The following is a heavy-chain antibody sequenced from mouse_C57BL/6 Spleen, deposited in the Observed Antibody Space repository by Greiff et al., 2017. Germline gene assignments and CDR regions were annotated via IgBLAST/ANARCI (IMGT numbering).Heavy chain of an antibody. Sequence: VQLQQPGAELVKPGASVKMSCKASGYTFTSYWITWVKQRPGQGLEWIGDIYPGSGSTNYNEKFKSKATLTVDTSSSTAYMQLSSLTSEDSAVYYCARGVAYGSSYGYAMDYWGQGTSVTVSS. CDR1: GYTFTSYW. CDR3: ARGVAYGSSYGYAMDY. V-gene: IGHV1-55*01. J-gene: IGHJ4*01. CDR2: IYPGSGST. D-gene: IGHD1-1*01.